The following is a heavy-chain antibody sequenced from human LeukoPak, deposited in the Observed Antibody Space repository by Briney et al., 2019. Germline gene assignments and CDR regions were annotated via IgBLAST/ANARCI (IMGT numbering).Heavy chain of an antibody. CDR3: ARADCSGSTCYLRRSWFDP. CDR1: GFTLSTFD. Sequence: GGSVRLSCAASGFTLSTFDMNWVRQAPGKGLEWVSSINTSSRYIYYRDSVKGRFTISRDDAKNSLYLQMNSLRVEDTAVYYCARADCSGSTCYLRRSWFDPWGQGTLVTVSS. J-gene: IGHJ5*02. CDR2: INTSSRYI. V-gene: IGHV3-21*01. D-gene: IGHD2-2*01.